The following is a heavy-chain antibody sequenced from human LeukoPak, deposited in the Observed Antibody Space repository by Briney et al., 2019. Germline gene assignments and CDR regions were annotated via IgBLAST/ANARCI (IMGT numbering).Heavy chain of an antibody. CDR1: GFTFSSYG. Sequence: GGSLRRSCAASGFTFSSYGMHWVRQAPGRGLEWVAFIRYDGSNKYYADSVKVRFTISRDNSKTTLYLQMNSLRAEDTAVYYCASVHSSGYYYWGQGTLVTVSS. V-gene: IGHV3-30*02. CDR3: ASVHSSGYYY. CDR2: IRYDGSNK. D-gene: IGHD3-22*01. J-gene: IGHJ4*02.